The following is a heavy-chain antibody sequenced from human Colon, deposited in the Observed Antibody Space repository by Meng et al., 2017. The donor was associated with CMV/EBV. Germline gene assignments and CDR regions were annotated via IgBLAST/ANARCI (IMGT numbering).Heavy chain of an antibody. CDR1: GDSLRDHY. Sequence: SETLSLTCTVSGDSLRDHYWSWIRQPPGKGLEWMGYVYYSGSATYSPSLRSRITISVDTSRNQISLNLRSVTAADTAVYYCVRDPQRPDYYDSLVYGMDVWGQGTTVTVSS. J-gene: IGHJ6*02. CDR3: VRDPQRPDYYDSLVYGMDV. D-gene: IGHD3-22*01. CDR2: VYYSGSA. V-gene: IGHV4-59*11.